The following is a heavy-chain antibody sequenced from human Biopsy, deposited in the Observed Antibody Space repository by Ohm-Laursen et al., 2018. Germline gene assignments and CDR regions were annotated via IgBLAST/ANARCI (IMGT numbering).Heavy chain of an antibody. J-gene: IGHJ6*02. CDR3: ARATNSTGWPYYYFYGMDV. CDR2: IYYSGTT. D-gene: IGHD2/OR15-2a*01. V-gene: IGHV4-59*13. CDR1: GGSISSYY. Sequence: GTLSLTWAVSGGSISSYYWNWIRQPPGKGLEWIGYIYYSGTTDYSPSLKSRVTISVDTSKNQFSLRLNSVTAADTAVYYCARATNSTGWPYYYFYGMDVWGQGTTVTVSS.